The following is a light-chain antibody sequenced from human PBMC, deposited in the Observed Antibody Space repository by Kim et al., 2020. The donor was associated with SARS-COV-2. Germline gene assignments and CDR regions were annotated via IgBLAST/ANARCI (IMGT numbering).Light chain of an antibody. V-gene: IGLV3-19*01. CDR3: MSRDSRAKVV. CDR2: AKD. J-gene: IGLJ2*01. Sequence: VALGQTGTITCQGDSLRKYYATWYQQKARQAPVLVFYAKDKRPSGVPDRFSGSSSGNTASLTITGAQAADEADYYCMSRDSRAKVVFGGGTQLTVL. CDR1: SLRKYY.